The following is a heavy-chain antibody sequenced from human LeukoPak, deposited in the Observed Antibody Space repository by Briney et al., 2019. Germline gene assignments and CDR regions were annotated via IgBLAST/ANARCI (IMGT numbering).Heavy chain of an antibody. V-gene: IGHV4-30-2*01. D-gene: IGHD6-19*01. CDR2: IYHSGST. Sequence: SETLSLTCTISGGSISSGGYYWSWIRQPPGKGLEWIGYIYHSGSTYYNPSLKSRVTISVDRSKNQFSLKLSSVTAADTAVYYCARVAVAGPSQYYFDYWGQGTLVTVSS. CDR1: GGSISSGGYY. CDR3: ARVAVAGPSQYYFDY. J-gene: IGHJ4*02.